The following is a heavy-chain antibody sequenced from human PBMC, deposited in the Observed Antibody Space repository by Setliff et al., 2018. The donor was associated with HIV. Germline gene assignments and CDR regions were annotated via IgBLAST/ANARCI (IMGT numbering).Heavy chain of an antibody. D-gene: IGHD6-6*01. CDR2: IFHSGDT. CDR3: ATRPRIAARPFDY. V-gene: IGHV4-31*03. CDR1: GVSVGSGVHY. J-gene: IGHJ4*02. Sequence: TLSLTCSVSGVSVGSGVHYWHWIRQHQEKTLEWIGYIFHSGDTYYNPSLKGRISMSVDTSQNQFSLELTSLTAADTAVYYCATRPRIAARPFDYWGQGMLVTVSS.